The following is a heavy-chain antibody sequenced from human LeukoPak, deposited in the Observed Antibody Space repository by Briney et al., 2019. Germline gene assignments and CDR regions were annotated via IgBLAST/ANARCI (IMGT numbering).Heavy chain of an antibody. D-gene: IGHD3-22*01. Sequence: PSETLSLTCAVYGGSFSGYYWSWIRQPPGKGLEWIGEINHSGSTNYNPSPKSRVTISVDTSKNQFSLKLSSVTAADTAVYYCARIVYYDSSGYEDAFDIWGQGTMVTVSS. CDR2: INHSGST. V-gene: IGHV4-34*01. CDR3: ARIVYYDSSGYEDAFDI. CDR1: GGSFSGYY. J-gene: IGHJ3*02.